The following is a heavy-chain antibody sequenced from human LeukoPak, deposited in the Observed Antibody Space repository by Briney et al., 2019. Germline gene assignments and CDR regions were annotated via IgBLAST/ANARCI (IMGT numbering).Heavy chain of an antibody. J-gene: IGHJ6*03. CDR3: ARHAYCGGDCYFTNNDYYYYMDV. CDR2: IYYSGST. Sequence: SETLSLTCTVSGGSISSSSYYWGWIRQPPGKGLEWIGSIYYSGSTYYNPSLKSRVTISVDTSKNQFSLKLSSVTAANTAVYYCARHAYCGGDCYFTNNDYYYYMDVWGKGTTVTVSS. V-gene: IGHV4-39*01. D-gene: IGHD2-21*01. CDR1: GGSISSSSYY.